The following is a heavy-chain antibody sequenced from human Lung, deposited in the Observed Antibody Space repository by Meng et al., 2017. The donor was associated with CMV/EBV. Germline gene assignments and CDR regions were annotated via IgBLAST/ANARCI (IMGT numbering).Heavy chain of an antibody. CDR3: ARGGYCSNTNCYNWFDP. D-gene: IGHD2-2*03. J-gene: IGHJ5*02. Sequence: QVQLVQSGSEVXXXXXSVKVSXXXSGYTFTNFYIHWVRQAPGQGLEWMGIINPTSGDANYAQKFQGSVIMTRDTSTSTVYMELSTLRSGDTAVYYCARGGYCSNTNCYNWFDPWGQGTLVTVSS. CDR2: INPTSGDA. V-gene: IGHV1-46*01. CDR1: GYTFTNFY.